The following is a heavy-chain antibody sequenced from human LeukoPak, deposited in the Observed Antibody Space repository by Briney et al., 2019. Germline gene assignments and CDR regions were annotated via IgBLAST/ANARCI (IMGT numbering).Heavy chain of an antibody. Sequence: SETLSLTCTVSGGSISIYYWSWIRQPPGKGLEWIGYIYYSGSTNYNPSLKSRVTISVDTSKNQFSLKLSSVTAADTAVYYCARLPYGDYVDYWGQGTLVTVSS. V-gene: IGHV4-59*08. CDR2: IYYSGST. CDR3: ARLPYGDYVDY. CDR1: GGSISIYY. J-gene: IGHJ4*02. D-gene: IGHD4-17*01.